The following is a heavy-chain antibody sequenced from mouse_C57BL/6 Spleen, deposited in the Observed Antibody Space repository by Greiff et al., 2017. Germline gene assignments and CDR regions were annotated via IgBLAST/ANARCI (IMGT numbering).Heavy chain of an antibody. J-gene: IGHJ2*01. D-gene: IGHD1-1*01. CDR2: FYPGSGSK. CDR3: GRHEGDYGCGFDC. CDR1: GYTFTEYT. Sequence: VQLQQSGAELVKPGASVKLSCKASGYTFTEYTIHWVKQRPGQGLEWIGWFYPGSGSKNYNEKFKDKATLTADKSSSTAYMELSRLTSEASAVYCSGRHEGDYGCGFDCWGQGTTVTVSS. V-gene: IGHV1-62-2*01.